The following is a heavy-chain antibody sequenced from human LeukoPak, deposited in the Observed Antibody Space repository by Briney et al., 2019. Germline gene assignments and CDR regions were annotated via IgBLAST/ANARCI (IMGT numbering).Heavy chain of an antibody. CDR1: GFTFSNSW. Sequence: GGSLRLSCAAPGFTFSNSWMSWVRQAPGKGLEWVAYIKKTGSETYYVDSVKGRFTITRDNARNSLFLQMNSLRAEDTAVYYCAREDGYCSGGNCYSYFDSWGQGTLVTVSS. CDR3: AREDGYCSGGNCYSYFDS. V-gene: IGHV3-7*01. CDR2: IKKTGSET. J-gene: IGHJ4*02. D-gene: IGHD2-15*01.